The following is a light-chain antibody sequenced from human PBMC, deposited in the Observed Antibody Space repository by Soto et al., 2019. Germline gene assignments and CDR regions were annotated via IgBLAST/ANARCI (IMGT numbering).Light chain of an antibody. J-gene: IGKJ1*01. CDR2: GAS. CDR1: QSVSSNY. Sequence: EIVLTQSPDTLSLSPGERATLSCRTSQSVSSNYLAWYQQKPAQAPRLLIYGASSRATGIPDRFSGSGSGTDFTLTISRLEPEDLAVYYCQQYARSSWTFGQGTKVEIK. CDR3: QQYARSSWT. V-gene: IGKV3-20*01.